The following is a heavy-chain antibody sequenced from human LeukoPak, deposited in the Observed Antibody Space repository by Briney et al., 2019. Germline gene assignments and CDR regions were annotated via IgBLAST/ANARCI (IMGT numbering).Heavy chain of an antibody. CDR2: IFYSGST. D-gene: IGHD4-17*01. CDR3: ARQMNTVTADY. V-gene: IGHV4-39*01. J-gene: IGHJ4*02. Sequence: PSGTLSLTCTVSGVSISSSSYFWGWIRQPPGKGLEWIGSIFYSGSTYYNPSLNSRVTISIDTSKNQFSLRLSSVTAADTAVYYCARQMNTVTADYWGQGTLVTVSS. CDR1: GVSISSSSYF.